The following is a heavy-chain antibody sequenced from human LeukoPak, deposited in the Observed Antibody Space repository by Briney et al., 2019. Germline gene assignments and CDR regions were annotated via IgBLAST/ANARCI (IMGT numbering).Heavy chain of an antibody. CDR1: GFTFSSYG. CDR2: ISYDGNNK. Sequence: PGRSLRLSCAASGFTFSSYGMRWVRQAPGKGLEWVAVISYDGNNKYYADSVKGRFTISRDNSKNTLYLQMDNLRAEDTAVYYCARYQRQWLPKGGFDYWGQGTLVTVSS. J-gene: IGHJ4*02. D-gene: IGHD6-19*01. CDR3: ARYQRQWLPKGGFDY. V-gene: IGHV3-30*03.